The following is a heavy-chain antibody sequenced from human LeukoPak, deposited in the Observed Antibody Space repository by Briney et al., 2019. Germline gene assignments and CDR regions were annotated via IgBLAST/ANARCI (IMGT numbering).Heavy chain of an antibody. CDR3: ARQRYSDY. CDR2: IKEDGSEN. CDR1: GFTFSRYW. Sequence: GGSLRLSCAASGFTFSRYWMTWVRQAPGKGLEWVANIKEDGSENSYVESVKGRFTISRDNAKSSLYLQLNSLRAEDTAVYFCARQRYSDYWGRGTLVTVSS. D-gene: IGHD1-1*01. V-gene: IGHV3-7*01. J-gene: IGHJ4*02.